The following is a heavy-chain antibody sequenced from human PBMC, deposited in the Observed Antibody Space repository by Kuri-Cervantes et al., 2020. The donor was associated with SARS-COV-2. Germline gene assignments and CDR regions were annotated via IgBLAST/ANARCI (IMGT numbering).Heavy chain of an antibody. CDR1: GFTVSTFY. V-gene: IGHV3-11*01. CDR2: ISSSGSTI. CDR3: ARDLRGSGSLDV. Sequence: GGSLRLSCGASGFTVSTFYMSWIRQAPGKGLEWVSYISSSGSTIYYADSVKGRFTISRDNAKNSLYLQMNSLRAEDTAVYYCARDLRGSGSLDVWGQGTTVTVSS. D-gene: IGHD6-19*01. J-gene: IGHJ6*02.